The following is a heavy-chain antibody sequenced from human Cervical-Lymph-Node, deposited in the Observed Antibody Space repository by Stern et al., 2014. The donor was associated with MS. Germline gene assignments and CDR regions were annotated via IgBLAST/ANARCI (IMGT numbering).Heavy chain of an antibody. J-gene: IGHJ6*02. CDR2: IIPLFGIV. Sequence: VQLVQSGAEVKEPGSSVKVSCKASGGTFSKYPISWVRQAPGQGLEWMGGIIPLFGIVNYTQKFQGRITITADKSTSTAYMELSSLRSEDTAAYYCARGGIVVVVAATRDYYYGMDVWGQGTTVTVSS. CDR1: GGTFSKYP. V-gene: IGHV1-69*17. D-gene: IGHD2-15*01. CDR3: ARGGIVVVVAATRDYYYGMDV.